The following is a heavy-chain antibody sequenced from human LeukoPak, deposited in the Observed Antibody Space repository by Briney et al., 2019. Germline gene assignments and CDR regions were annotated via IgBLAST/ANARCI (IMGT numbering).Heavy chain of an antibody. V-gene: IGHV4-59*01. J-gene: IGHJ3*02. D-gene: IGHD6-6*01. CDR1: GGSISGYY. CDR2: IRYSGST. CDR3: AREYSSSSGKTFDI. Sequence: PSETLSLTCTVSGGSISGYYWSWIRQPPGRGLEWIGYIRYSGSTNYNPSLKSRVTISVDTSKNQFSLKLSSVTAADTAVYYCAREYSSSSGKTFDIWGQGTMVTVSS.